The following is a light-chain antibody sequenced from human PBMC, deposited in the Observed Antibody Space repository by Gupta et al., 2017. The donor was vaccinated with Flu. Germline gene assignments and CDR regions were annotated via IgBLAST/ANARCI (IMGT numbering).Light chain of an antibody. CDR3: EARDDRLNGVV. Sequence: QSVLTQPPSASGTPGRRVTISCSGSSSNIGSNYVYWYQQLPGKAPKLLIYRKNQRPSGVPDRFSGSKSGNSASLAITGPRSEDEAEYYCEARDDRLNGVVFGGGTKLTVL. V-gene: IGLV1-47*01. CDR1: SSNIGSNY. CDR2: RKN. J-gene: IGLJ2*01.